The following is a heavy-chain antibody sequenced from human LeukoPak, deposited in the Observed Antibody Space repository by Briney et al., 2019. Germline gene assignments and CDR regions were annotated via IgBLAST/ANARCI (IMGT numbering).Heavy chain of an antibody. V-gene: IGHV1-2*02. D-gene: IGHD3-9*01. CDR3: TGGSGHLRYFVWAHTDDPFDY. CDR2: SNPNSGGT. CDR1: GSTFTGYY. Sequence: ASVKVSCKASGSTFTGYYMNWVRQAPGQGLEGMGWSNPNSGGTNYAHKFQGRVTMTRDTSISTAYMELSRLRCDDTAVYYCTGGSGHLRYFVWAHTDDPFDYWGQGTLVTVSS. J-gene: IGHJ4*02.